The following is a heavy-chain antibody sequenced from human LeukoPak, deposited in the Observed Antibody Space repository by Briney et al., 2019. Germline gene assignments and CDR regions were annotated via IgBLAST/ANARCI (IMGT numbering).Heavy chain of an antibody. CDR1: VFILSTYE. CDR2: ISGPGVTI. CDR3: ATTGYFSRWYFG. V-gene: IGHV3-48*03. Sequence: GVSLRLSCASSVFILSTYEMNGVRPAPGRGREGVSYISGPGVTIYYADSVKGRFTISRDNAKNSVSLQMNSLRVEDTAVYYCATTGYFSRWYFGWGQGTLVTVSS. D-gene: IGHD6-13*01. J-gene: IGHJ4*02.